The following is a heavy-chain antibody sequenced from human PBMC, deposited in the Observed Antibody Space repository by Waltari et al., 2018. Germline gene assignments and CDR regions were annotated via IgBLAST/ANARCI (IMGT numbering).Heavy chain of an antibody. D-gene: IGHD2-2*03. V-gene: IGHV4-39*07. CDR3: ARQMMGIVVVPAAIGY. CDR2: IYYSGST. J-gene: IGHJ4*02. CDR1: GGSISSSSYY. Sequence: QLQLQESGPGLVKPSETLSLTCTVSGGSISSSSYYWGWIRPPPGKGLEWIGSIYYSGSTYYNPSLKSRVTISVDTSKNQFSLKLSSVTAADTAVYYCARQMMGIVVVPAAIGYWGQGTLVTVSS.